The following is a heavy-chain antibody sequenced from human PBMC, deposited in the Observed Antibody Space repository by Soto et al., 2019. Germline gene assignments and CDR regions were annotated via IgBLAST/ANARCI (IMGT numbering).Heavy chain of an antibody. V-gene: IGHV4-31*03. Sequence: QVQLQESGPGLVKPSQTLSLTCTVSGGSISSGGYYWRWIRQHPGKGLEWIGYIYYSGSTYYNPSLKSRVTISVDTSKNQFSLKLSSVTAADTAVYYCASTYVDYYGMDVWGQGTTVTVSS. D-gene: IGHD3-16*01. CDR2: IYYSGST. CDR1: GGSISSGGYY. J-gene: IGHJ6*02. CDR3: ASTYVDYYGMDV.